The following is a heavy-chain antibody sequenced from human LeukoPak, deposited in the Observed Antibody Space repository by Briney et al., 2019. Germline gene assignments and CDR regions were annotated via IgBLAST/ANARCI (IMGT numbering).Heavy chain of an antibody. V-gene: IGHV4-59*08. Sequence: SETLSLTCTVSGGSISTYYWNWIRQSPGKGLEWIGNIYYSGSTNYNPSLKSRVTISVDTSKNQFSLKLSSVTAADTAVYYCARLEWELNFDYWGQGTQVTVSS. D-gene: IGHD1-26*01. CDR3: ARLEWELNFDY. CDR2: IYYSGST. J-gene: IGHJ4*02. CDR1: GGSISTYY.